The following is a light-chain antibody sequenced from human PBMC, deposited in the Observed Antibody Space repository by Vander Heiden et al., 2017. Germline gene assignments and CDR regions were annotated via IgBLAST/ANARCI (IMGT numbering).Light chain of an antibody. CDR3: QSYDSSNHGV. CDR2: EDN. V-gene: IGLV6-57*02. Sequence: NFMLTQPHSVSESPGKTVTIPRTGSSGSIARNYVQWYQQRPGSAPTTVIYEDNQRPSGVPDRFSGSIDSYSNSASLTISGLKTEDEADYYCQSYDSSNHGVFGTGTKVTVL. CDR1: SGSIARNY. J-gene: IGLJ1*01.